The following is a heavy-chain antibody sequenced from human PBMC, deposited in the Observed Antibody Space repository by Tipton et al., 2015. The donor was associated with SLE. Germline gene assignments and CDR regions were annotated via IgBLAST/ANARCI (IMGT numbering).Heavy chain of an antibody. CDR1: DGSISSSSYY. V-gene: IGHV4-39*07. Sequence: TLSLTCTVSDGSISSSSYYWGWIRQPPGKGLEWIGSIYYSGSTYYNPSLKSRVTISVDTSKKQSSLKLSSVTAADTAVFYCARVDCGGDCYSSYYFDYWGQGTLVTVSS. CDR3: ARVDCGGDCYSSYYFDY. CDR2: IYYSGST. D-gene: IGHD2-21*02. J-gene: IGHJ4*02.